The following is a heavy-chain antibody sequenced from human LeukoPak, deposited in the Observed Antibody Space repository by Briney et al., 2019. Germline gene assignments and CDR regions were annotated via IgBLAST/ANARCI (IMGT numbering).Heavy chain of an antibody. Sequence: GGSLRLSCAVSGLTFSSFAMNWVRQAPGKGLEWVSTISGSGYNTYYADSVKGRFTISRDNSENTLFLQMNSLRVEDTAVYYCARYSSSYNWYFDLWGRGTLVTVSS. CDR3: ARYSSSYNWYFDL. D-gene: IGHD6-13*01. J-gene: IGHJ2*01. CDR1: GLTFSSFA. CDR2: ISGSGYNT. V-gene: IGHV3-23*01.